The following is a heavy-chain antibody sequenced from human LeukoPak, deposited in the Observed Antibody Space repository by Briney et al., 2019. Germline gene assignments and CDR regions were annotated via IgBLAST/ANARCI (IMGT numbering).Heavy chain of an antibody. D-gene: IGHD6-19*01. Sequence: SETLSLTCTVSGGFISSYYWSWIRQPPGKGLEWIGYIYYSGSTNYNPSLKSRVTISVDTSKNQFSLKLSSVTAADTAVYYCARVISSGWGKGFGYWGQGTLVTVSS. CDR3: ARVISSGWGKGFGY. CDR1: GGFISSYY. V-gene: IGHV4-59*01. J-gene: IGHJ4*02. CDR2: IYYSGST.